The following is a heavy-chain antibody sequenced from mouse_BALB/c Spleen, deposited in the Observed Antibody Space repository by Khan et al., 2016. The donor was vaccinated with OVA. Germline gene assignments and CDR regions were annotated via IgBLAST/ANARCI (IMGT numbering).Heavy chain of an antibody. J-gene: IGHJ4*01. Sequence: QVQLKESGPDLVAPSQSLSITCSVSGFSLTSFAIHWVRQPPGKGLEWLVVIWSDGRTTYNSSLKSRLSIRKDNSKSQVFLKINSLQTDDTAMYYCARHQFPLSMDSWGQGTSVTVSS. CDR1: GFSLTSFA. CDR3: ARHQFPLSMDS. V-gene: IGHV2-6-2*01. CDR2: IWSDGRT.